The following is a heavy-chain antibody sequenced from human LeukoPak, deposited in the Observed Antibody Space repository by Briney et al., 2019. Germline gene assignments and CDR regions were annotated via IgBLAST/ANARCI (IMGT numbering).Heavy chain of an antibody. CDR1: GGSVTSGTYY. Sequence: PSETLSLTCSVSGGSVTSGTYYWTWIRQSAGKGLEWIGYIYYTGTTNYNPSLKSRVTISLDTSKNQFSLRVSSVTAADTGTYYCASPGPDYGDYAYAYWGQGSLVTASS. J-gene: IGHJ4*02. CDR3: ASPGPDYGDYAYAY. D-gene: IGHD4-17*01. V-gene: IGHV4-61*01. CDR2: IYYTGTT.